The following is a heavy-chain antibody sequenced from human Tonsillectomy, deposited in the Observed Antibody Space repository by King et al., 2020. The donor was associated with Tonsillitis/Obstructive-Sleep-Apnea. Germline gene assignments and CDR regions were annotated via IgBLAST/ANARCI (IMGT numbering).Heavy chain of an antibody. D-gene: IGHD3-10*01. J-gene: IGHJ3*02. CDR1: GFTFSSYA. V-gene: IGHV3-23*04. Sequence: VQLVESGGDLVQPGGSLRLSCAASGFTFSSYAMTWVRQAPGKGLEWVSAISGGGVNTYCADSVKGRFTISRDDAKNTVDLQMNSLRGEDTAIYYCAKVRHGSGTYDAFDIWGQGTTVTVSS. CDR3: AKVRHGSGTYDAFDI. CDR2: ISGGGVNT.